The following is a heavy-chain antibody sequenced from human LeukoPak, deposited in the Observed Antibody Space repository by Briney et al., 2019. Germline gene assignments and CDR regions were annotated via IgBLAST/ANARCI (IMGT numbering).Heavy chain of an antibody. CDR2: MNPNSGNT. Sequence: ASVKVSCKASGYTFTSYDINWVRQATGQRLEWMGWMNPNSGNTGYAQKFQGRVTMTRNTSISTAYMELSSLRSEDTAVYYCARVLRSGWSPSGYWGQGTLVTVSS. V-gene: IGHV1-8*01. CDR1: GYTFTSYD. J-gene: IGHJ4*02. CDR3: ARVLRSGWSPSGY. D-gene: IGHD6-19*01.